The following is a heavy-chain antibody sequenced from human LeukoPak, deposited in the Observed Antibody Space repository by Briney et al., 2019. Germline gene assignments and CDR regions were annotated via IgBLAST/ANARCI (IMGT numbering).Heavy chain of an antibody. Sequence: GGSLRLSCATSGFTFSSYAMSWVRQAPGKGLEWVSSITGSIGYTYYADSVKGRFTISRDNPKNTLYLQMNSLRAEDTAVYYCLKDQPSHYYYDSSGYYYRFDYWGQGTLVTVSS. J-gene: IGHJ4*02. D-gene: IGHD3-22*01. CDR1: GFTFSSYA. CDR2: ITGSIGYT. CDR3: LKDQPSHYYYDSSGYYYRFDY. V-gene: IGHV3-23*01.